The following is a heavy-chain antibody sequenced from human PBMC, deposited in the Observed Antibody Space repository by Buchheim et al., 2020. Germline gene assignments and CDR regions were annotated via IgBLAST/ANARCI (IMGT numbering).Heavy chain of an antibody. Sequence: QVQLVESGGGVVQPGRSLRLSCAASGFTFSSYAMHWVRQAPGKGLEWVAVISYDGSNKYYADSVKGRFTISRDNSKKTLYLQMNSLRAEDTAVYYCARGSSGWTNYYYYGMDVWGQGTT. D-gene: IGHD6-19*01. V-gene: IGHV3-30*04. J-gene: IGHJ6*02. CDR2: ISYDGSNK. CDR3: ARGSSGWTNYYYYGMDV. CDR1: GFTFSSYA.